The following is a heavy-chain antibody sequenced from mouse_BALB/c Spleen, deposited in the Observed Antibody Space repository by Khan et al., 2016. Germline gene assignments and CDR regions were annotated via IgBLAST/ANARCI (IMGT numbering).Heavy chain of an antibody. J-gene: IGHJ3*01. CDR3: AREGLRRGFAY. Sequence: VELVESGGGLVKPGGSLKLSCAASGFTFSDYYMYWVRQTPEKRLEWVATISDGGSYTYYPDSVKGRFTISRDNAKNNLYLQMSSLKSEDTAMYYCAREGLRRGFAYWGQGTLVTVSA. CDR1: GFTFSDYY. CDR2: ISDGGSYT. V-gene: IGHV5-4*02. D-gene: IGHD2-4*01.